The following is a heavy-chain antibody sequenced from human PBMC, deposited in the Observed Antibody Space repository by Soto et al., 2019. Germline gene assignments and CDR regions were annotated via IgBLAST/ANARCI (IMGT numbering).Heavy chain of an antibody. Sequence: QRQLVQSGPEVKKPGTSVKVSCKPSGFTVTSSAVQWVRQARGQRLEWIGWIVVGSGNTDYAQKFQERVTITRDMSTSRAYMELSSLRSEDTAVYYCAADPYYYDSSDYYSFDYWGQGTLVTVS. CDR2: IVVGSGNT. V-gene: IGHV1-58*01. CDR3: AADPYYYDSSDYYSFDY. D-gene: IGHD3-22*01. J-gene: IGHJ4*02. CDR1: GFTVTSSA.